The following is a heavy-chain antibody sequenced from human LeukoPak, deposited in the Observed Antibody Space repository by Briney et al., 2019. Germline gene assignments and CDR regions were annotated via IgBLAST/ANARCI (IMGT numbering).Heavy chain of an antibody. J-gene: IGHJ4*02. V-gene: IGHV1-18*01. Sequence: ASVKVSCKASGYTFTRYGITWVRQAPGQGLEWMGWISAYNGNTNYAQKFQGRLTVATDTSTNTAYMELRSLRPDDTAVYYCARDFFHGHCSGLTCFLLDSWGQGSLVTVSS. CDR3: ARDFFHGHCSGLTCFLLDS. D-gene: IGHD2-15*01. CDR1: GYTFTRYG. CDR2: ISAYNGNT.